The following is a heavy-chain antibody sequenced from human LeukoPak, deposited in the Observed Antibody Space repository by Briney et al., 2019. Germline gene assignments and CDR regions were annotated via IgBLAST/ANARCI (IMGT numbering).Heavy chain of an antibody. CDR1: GGSISSSSYY. V-gene: IGHV4-39*07. CDR2: IYYSGST. D-gene: IGHD3-3*01. J-gene: IGHJ4*02. CDR3: ARGSFGVVIIPFDY. Sequence: PSETLSLTCTVSGGSISSSSYYWGWIRQPPGKGLEWIGSIYYSGSTYYNPSLKSRVTISVDTSKNQFSLKLSSVTAADTAVYCCARGSFGVVIIPFDYWGQGTLVTVSS.